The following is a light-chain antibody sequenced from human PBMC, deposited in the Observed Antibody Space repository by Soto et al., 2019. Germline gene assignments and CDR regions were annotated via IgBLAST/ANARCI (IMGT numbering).Light chain of an antibody. V-gene: IGKV1-39*01. Sequence: DIQMTQSPCSLSATVGERVTITCSASQSISSYLNWYQQKAGKVPKLMIYAASSLRSRVPSSISGIVSGTDFTLTISSLQPEDFATYDCHQSYSTPQTFCQLTKVDIK. J-gene: IGKJ1*01. CDR1: QSISSY. CDR3: HQSYSTPQT. CDR2: AAS.